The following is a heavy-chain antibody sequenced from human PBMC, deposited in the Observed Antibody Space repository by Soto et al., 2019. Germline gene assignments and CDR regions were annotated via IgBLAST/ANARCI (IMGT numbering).Heavy chain of an antibody. CDR1: GFTFTSSA. CDR2: IVVGSGNT. D-gene: IGHD2-2*01. CDR3: AASPSYCSSTSCYAFDI. J-gene: IGHJ3*02. V-gene: IGHV1-58*02. Sequence: ASVKVSCKASGFTFTSSAMQWVRQARGQRLEWIGWIVVGSGNTNYAQKFQERVTITRDMSTSTAYMELSSLRSEDTAVYYCAASPSYCSSTSCYAFDIWGQGTMVTVSS.